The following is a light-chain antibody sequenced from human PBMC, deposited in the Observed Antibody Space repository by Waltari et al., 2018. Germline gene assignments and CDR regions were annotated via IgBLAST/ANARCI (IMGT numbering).Light chain of an antibody. CDR3: SSYTSSITLL. CDR1: NSDIGRYNT. V-gene: IGLV2-18*02. J-gene: IGLJ2*01. Sequence: QSALTQPPSVSGSPGQSVTISCTGTNSDIGRYNTVSWYKQPPGTAPKLMVYEVSNRPSGVPDLFSGSKAGNTASLTISGLQAEDEADYYCSSYTSSITLLFGGGTKLTVL. CDR2: EVS.